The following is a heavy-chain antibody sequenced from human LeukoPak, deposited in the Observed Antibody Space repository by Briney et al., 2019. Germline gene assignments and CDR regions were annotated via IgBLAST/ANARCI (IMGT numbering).Heavy chain of an antibody. CDR2: IYYSGST. D-gene: IGHD1-26*01. CDR3: ARDHSGSHYYFDY. Sequence: SETLSLTCTVSGGSISSYYWSWIRQPPGKGLEWIGYIYYSGSTNYNPSLKSRVTISVDTSKNQFSLKLSSVTAADTAVYYCARDHSGSHYYFDYWGQGTLATVSS. CDR1: GGSISSYY. V-gene: IGHV4-59*01. J-gene: IGHJ4*02.